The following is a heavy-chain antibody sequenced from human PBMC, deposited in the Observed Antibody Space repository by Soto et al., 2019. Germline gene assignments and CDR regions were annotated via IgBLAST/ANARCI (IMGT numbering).Heavy chain of an antibody. D-gene: IGHD2-15*01. CDR2: IKQDGSEK. Sequence: GGSLRLSCAASGFTFSSYWMSWVRQAPGKGLEWVANIKQDGSEKYYVDSVKGRFTISRDNAKNSLYLQMNSLRAEDTAVYYCAHIVVVVAATGYWYFDLWGRGTLVTVSS. J-gene: IGHJ2*01. V-gene: IGHV3-7*01. CDR1: GFTFSSYW. CDR3: AHIVVVVAATGYWYFDL.